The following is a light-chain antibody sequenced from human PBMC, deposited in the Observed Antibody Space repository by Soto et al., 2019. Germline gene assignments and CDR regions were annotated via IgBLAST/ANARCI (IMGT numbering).Light chain of an antibody. Sequence: EIGVTQSPATLSVSPVERATLSCRASQSVSSNLAWYQQKPGQAPTLLIYGASTRATGIPARFSGSGSGTEFTLTISSLQSEDFAVYYCQQYNNWPWTFGQGTKVEIK. CDR3: QQYNNWPWT. V-gene: IGKV3-15*01. J-gene: IGKJ1*01. CDR1: QSVSSN. CDR2: GAS.